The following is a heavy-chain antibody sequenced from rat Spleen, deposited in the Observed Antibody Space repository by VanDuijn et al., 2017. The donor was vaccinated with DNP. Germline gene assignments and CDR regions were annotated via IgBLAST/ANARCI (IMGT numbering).Heavy chain of an antibody. Sequence: EVQLVESGGGLVQPGRSLKLSCAASGFIFSDHDMAWVRQAPAKGLEWVASISYEGSSSYYGDSVKGRFIVSRDNAENTLYLQMDSLRSEDTATYYCARLGPHYFDYWGQGVMVTVSS. CDR2: ISYEGSSS. J-gene: IGHJ2*01. CDR1: GFIFSDHD. V-gene: IGHV5-22*01. CDR3: ARLGPHYFDY. D-gene: IGHD4-1*01.